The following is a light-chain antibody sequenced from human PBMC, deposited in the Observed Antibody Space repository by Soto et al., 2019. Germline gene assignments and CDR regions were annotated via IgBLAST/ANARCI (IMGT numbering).Light chain of an antibody. J-gene: IGKJ1*01. CDR1: QIVSSNY. Sequence: EIVLTQSPGTLSLSPGEGATLSCRASQIVSSNYLAWYQQKPGQAPRLLIYGASSRATGIPDRFSDSGSGTDFTLTISRLEPEDFAVYYCQQYGSSPWTFGQGTKVEVK. V-gene: IGKV3-20*01. CDR3: QQYGSSPWT. CDR2: GAS.